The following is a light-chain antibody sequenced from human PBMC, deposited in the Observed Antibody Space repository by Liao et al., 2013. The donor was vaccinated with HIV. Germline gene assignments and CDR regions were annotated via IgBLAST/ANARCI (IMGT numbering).Light chain of an antibody. CDR3: QAWDRSTSYG. CDR2: YDS. J-gene: IGLJ1*01. CDR1: SIGSKS. V-gene: IGLV3-21*01. Sequence: SYELTQSPSVSVAPGKTATISCGGDSIGSKSVHWYQQRPGQAPVLVMSYDSDRPSGIPERFSGSNSGNTATLTISGTQAMDEADYYCQAWDRSTSYGFGTGTKVTVL.